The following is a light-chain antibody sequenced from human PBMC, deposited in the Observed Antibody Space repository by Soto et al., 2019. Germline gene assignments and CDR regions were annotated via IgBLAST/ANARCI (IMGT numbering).Light chain of an antibody. CDR1: QSISSY. V-gene: IGKV1-39*01. CDR2: AAS. Sequence: DIQMTQSPSSLSASVGDRVTITCRASQSISSYLYWYQQKPGKAPKLLIYAASTLQSGVPSRFSGSGSGTDFTLPISCLQSEDFATYYCQQYYSYPWTFGQGTKV. CDR3: QQYYSYPWT. J-gene: IGKJ1*01.